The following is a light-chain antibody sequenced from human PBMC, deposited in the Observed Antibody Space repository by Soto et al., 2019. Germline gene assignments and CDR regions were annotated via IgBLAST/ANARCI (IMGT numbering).Light chain of an antibody. CDR2: VES. CDR3: QQSFSTPRT. J-gene: IGKJ1*01. Sequence: DVQVTQSPSSLSASVGDRVTITCRASQNINNYLNWYKQKPGKAPKLLISVESNLQSGVPSRFSGRGSGTEFTLTISSLQPEDFGTYYCQQSFSTPRTFGQGTKVEIK. CDR1: QNINNY. V-gene: IGKV1-39*01.